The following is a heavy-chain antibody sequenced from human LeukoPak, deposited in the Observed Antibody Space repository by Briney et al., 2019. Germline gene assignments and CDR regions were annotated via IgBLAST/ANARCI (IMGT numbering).Heavy chain of an antibody. CDR2: VNHSGST. V-gene: IGHV4-34*01. D-gene: IGHD6-19*01. J-gene: IGHJ4*02. CDR1: GGSISGYY. CDR3: ARRSSGWPGYYFDY. Sequence: PSETLSLTCAVYGGSISGYYWSWIRQPPGKGLEWVGEVNHSGSTNYNPSFKSRVTISVAPPKNQFSLKLSPVTAADTAVYHCARRSSGWPGYYFDYWGQGTLVPVPS.